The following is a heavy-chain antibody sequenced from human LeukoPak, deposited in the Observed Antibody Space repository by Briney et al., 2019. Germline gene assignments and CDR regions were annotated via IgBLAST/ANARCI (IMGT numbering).Heavy chain of an antibody. CDR3: ARGIYGSGSYYSYYYYGMDV. J-gene: IGHJ6*02. CDR1: GFTFSSYA. V-gene: IGHV3-21*01. D-gene: IGHD3-10*01. Sequence: PGGSLRLSCAASGFTFSSYAMSWVRQAPGKGLEWVSSISSSSSYIYYADSVKGRFTISRDNAKNSLYLQMNSLRAEDTAVYYCARGIYGSGSYYSYYYYGMDVWGQGTTVTVSS. CDR2: ISSSSSYI.